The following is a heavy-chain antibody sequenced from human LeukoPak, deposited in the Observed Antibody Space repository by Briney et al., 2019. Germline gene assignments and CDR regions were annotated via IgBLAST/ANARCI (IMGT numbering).Heavy chain of an antibody. J-gene: IGHJ4*02. D-gene: IGHD3-3*01. Sequence: SETLSLTCAVYGGSFSGYYWSWVRQPPGKGLEWIGEINHSGSTNYNPSLKSRVTISVDTSKHQFSLKLSSVTAADTAVYYCARGGDFWSGYYGPSQGDYWGQGTLVTVSS. V-gene: IGHV4-34*01. CDR2: INHSGST. CDR3: ARGGDFWSGYYGPSQGDY. CDR1: GGSFSGYY.